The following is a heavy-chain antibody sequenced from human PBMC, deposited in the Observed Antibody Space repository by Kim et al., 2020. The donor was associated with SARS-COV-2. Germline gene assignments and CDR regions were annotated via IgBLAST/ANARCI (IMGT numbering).Heavy chain of an antibody. V-gene: IGHV3-64*01. D-gene: IGHD2-2*02. J-gene: IGHJ6*02. CDR1: GFTFSSYA. Sequence: GGSLRFSCAASGFTFSSYAMHWVRQAPGKGLEYVSAISSNGGSTYYANSVKGRFTISRDNSKNTLYLQMGSLRAEDMAVYYCARGSRAYTVWGQGTTVTV. CDR2: ISSNGGST. CDR3: ARGSRAYTV.